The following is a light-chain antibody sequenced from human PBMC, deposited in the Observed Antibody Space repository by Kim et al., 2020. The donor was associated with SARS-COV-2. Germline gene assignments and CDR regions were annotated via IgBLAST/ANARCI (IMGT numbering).Light chain of an antibody. CDR1: QSVSSS. Sequence: EIVMTQSPATLSVPPGERATLSCRASQSVSSSLAWYQQKPVQAPRLLIYGASIRATGIPVRFSGSGSGTEFTLTISSLQSEDFAVYYCQQYNNWPLTFGGGTKVDIK. V-gene: IGKV3D-15*01. J-gene: IGKJ4*01. CDR2: GAS. CDR3: QQYNNWPLT.